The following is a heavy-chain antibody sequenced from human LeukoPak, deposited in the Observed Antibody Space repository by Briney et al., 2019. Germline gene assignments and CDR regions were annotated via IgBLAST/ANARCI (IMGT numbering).Heavy chain of an antibody. CDR2: IRSKANSYAT. CDR1: GFTFSGSA. V-gene: IGHV3-73*01. D-gene: IGHD3-22*01. J-gene: IGHJ3*02. CDR3: TRHFPDPSYYYDSSGYYYELRAFDI. Sequence: GGSLRLSCAASGFTFSGSAMHWVRQASGKGLEWVGRIRSKANSYATAYAASVKGRFTISRDDSKNTAYLQMNSLKTEDTAVYYCTRHFPDPSYYYDSSGYYYELRAFDIWGQGTMVTVSS.